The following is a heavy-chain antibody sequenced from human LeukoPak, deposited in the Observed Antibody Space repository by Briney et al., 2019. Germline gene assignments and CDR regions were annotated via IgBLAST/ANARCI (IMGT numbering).Heavy chain of an antibody. CDR1: GGSFSGYY. D-gene: IGHD4-17*01. V-gene: IGHV4-34*01. CDR2: INRSGST. Sequence: SETLSLTCAVYGGSFSGYYWSWIRQPPGKGLEWIGEINRSGSTNYNPSLKSRVTISVDTSKNQFSLKLSSVTAADTAVYYCARDYGDYVVGYYYGMDVWGQGTTVTVSS. J-gene: IGHJ6*02. CDR3: ARDYGDYVVGYYYGMDV.